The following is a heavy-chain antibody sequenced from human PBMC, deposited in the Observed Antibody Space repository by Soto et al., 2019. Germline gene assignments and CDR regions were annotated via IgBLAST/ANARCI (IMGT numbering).Heavy chain of an antibody. V-gene: IGHV1-8*01. J-gene: IGHJ6*02. CDR2: MNPNSGNT. CDR1: GYTFTSYD. Sequence: ASVKVSCKASGYTFTSYDINWVRQATGQGLEWMGWMNPNSGNTGYAQKFQGRVTMTRDTSTSTVYMELSSLRSEDTAVYYCAREGTVTIFFDGGYYGMDVWGQGTTVTVSS. D-gene: IGHD4-17*01. CDR3: AREGTVTIFFDGGYYGMDV.